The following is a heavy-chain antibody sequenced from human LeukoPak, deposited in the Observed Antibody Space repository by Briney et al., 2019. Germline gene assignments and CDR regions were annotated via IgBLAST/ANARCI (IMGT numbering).Heavy chain of an antibody. D-gene: IGHD3-10*01. CDR2: IYYSGTT. CDR3: ASFLWFGESEEGYYFDY. CDR1: GGSISSSSYC. V-gene: IGHV4-39*01. J-gene: IGHJ4*02. Sequence: RPQTLSLTCTVSGGSISSSSYCWGWIRQPPGKGLEWIGSIYYSGTTYYNPSLKSRVTISVDTSKNQFSLKLSSVTAADTAVYYCASFLWFGESEEGYYFDYWGQGTLVTVSS.